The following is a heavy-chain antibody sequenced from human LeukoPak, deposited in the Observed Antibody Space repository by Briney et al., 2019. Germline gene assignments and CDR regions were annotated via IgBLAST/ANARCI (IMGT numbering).Heavy chain of an antibody. Sequence: PGGSLRLSCAASGFTFSDYYMSWIRQAPGKGLGWVSYISSSGSTIYYADSVRGRFTISRDNAKNSLYLQMNSLRAEDTAVYYCARDSAAYYDILTGYGDKGWFDPWGQGTLVTVSS. V-gene: IGHV3-11*01. CDR2: ISSSGSTI. D-gene: IGHD3-9*01. J-gene: IGHJ5*02. CDR3: ARDSAAYYDILTGYGDKGWFDP. CDR1: GFTFSDYY.